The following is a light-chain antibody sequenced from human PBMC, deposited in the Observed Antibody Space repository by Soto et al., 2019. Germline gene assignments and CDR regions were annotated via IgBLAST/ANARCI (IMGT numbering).Light chain of an antibody. V-gene: IGKV3-11*01. J-gene: IGKJ3*01. Sequence: EIVLTQSPATLSLSPGERATLCCRASQSVGSDLAWYQQKPGQAPRLLIYTAAYRPTGIPARFSGSGSGTDFTLIISSLEAEDFALYYCQQRSSWPLTFGPGTTVDIK. CDR3: QQRSSWPLT. CDR1: QSVGSD. CDR2: TAA.